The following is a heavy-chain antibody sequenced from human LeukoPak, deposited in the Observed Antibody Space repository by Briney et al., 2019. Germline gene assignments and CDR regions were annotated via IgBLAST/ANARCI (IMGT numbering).Heavy chain of an antibody. D-gene: IGHD6-6*01. CDR1: GYTFTSYG. Sequence: SVKVSCKASGYTFTSYGISWVRQAPGQGLEWMGGIIPIFGTANYAQKFQGRVTITAGESTSTAYMELSSLRSEDTAVYYCARASPSSRQLPDYWGQGTLVTVSS. V-gene: IGHV1-69*13. CDR3: ARASPSSRQLPDY. CDR2: IIPIFGTA. J-gene: IGHJ4*02.